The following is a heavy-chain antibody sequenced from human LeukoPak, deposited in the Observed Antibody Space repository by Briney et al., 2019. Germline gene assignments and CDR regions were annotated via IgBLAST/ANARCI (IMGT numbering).Heavy chain of an antibody. V-gene: IGHV3-21*01. Sequence: GGSLRLSCAASGFTFSGYAMNWVRQAPGKGLEWVSSVSTTGSDTYYADSVKGRFTISRDSAKNSVYLQMNSLRPEDTAIYYCARGRDGYPYNFWGQGTLVTVSS. J-gene: IGHJ4*02. CDR2: VSTTGSDT. CDR1: GFTFSGYA. CDR3: ARGRDGYPYNF. D-gene: IGHD5-24*01.